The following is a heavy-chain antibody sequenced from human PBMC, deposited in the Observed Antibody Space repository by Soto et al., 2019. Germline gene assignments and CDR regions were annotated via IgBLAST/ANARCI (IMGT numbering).Heavy chain of an antibody. D-gene: IGHD3-3*01. Sequence: SETLSLTCTVSGGSISSYYWSWIRQPPGKGLEWIGYIYYSGSTNYNPSLKSRVTISVDTSKNQFSLKLSSVTAADTAVYYCARLDFWSGYYLYDYWGQGTLVTSPQ. CDR1: GGSISSYY. J-gene: IGHJ4*02. V-gene: IGHV4-59*08. CDR3: ARLDFWSGYYLYDY. CDR2: IYYSGST.